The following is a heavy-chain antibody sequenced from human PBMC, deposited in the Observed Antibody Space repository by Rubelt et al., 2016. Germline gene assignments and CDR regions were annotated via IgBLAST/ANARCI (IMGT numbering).Heavy chain of an antibody. Sequence: GGIIPILGIANYAQKFQGRVTITADKSTSTAYMELSSLRSEDTAVYYCARGDYGGNSRWFDPWGQGTLVTVSS. CDR2: IIPILGIA. V-gene: IGHV1-69*10. CDR3: ARGDYGGNSRWFDP. J-gene: IGHJ5*02. D-gene: IGHD4-23*01.